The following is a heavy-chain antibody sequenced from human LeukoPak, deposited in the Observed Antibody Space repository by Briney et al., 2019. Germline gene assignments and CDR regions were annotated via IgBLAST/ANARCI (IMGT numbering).Heavy chain of an antibody. CDR1: GFSFSDFY. CDR3: ASGGLGARKFYSDPFHY. CDR2: IGTRSNPI. Sequence: GGSLRLSCAASGFSFSDFYMSWIRQAPGMGLEWISYIGTRSNPIYYADSVKGRFTISRDDAKNSLYLQMNSLRDEDTAVYYCASGGLGARKFYSDPFHYWGQGILVTVSS. J-gene: IGHJ4*02. V-gene: IGHV3-11*01. D-gene: IGHD2-15*01.